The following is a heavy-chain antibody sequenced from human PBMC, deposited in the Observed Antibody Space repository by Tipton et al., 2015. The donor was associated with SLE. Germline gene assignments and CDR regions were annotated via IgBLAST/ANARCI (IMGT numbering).Heavy chain of an antibody. CDR2: IYYNLAS. CDR1: GVSISNSDHY. D-gene: IGHD4-17*01. J-gene: IGHJ4*02. Sequence: TLSLTCTVSGVSISNSDHYWGWIRQPPEKGLEWIGSIYYNLASHYNPSLKSRVTISIDTSKNDYSLNLSSVTAADTAVYYCARTTYDADSFDVWGQGAPVTVAS. V-gene: IGHV4-39*07. CDR3: ARTTYDADSFDV.